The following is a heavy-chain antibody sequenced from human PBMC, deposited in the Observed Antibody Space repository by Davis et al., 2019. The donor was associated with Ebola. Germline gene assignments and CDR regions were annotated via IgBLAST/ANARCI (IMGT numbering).Heavy chain of an antibody. D-gene: IGHD1-1*01. Sequence: KVSCKGSGYSFISYWIGWVRQMPGKGLEWMGIIYPGDSDTRYSPSFQGQVTISADKSISTAYLQWSSLKASDTAIYYCARRVPSYYYLDVWGKGTTVTVSS. CDR1: GYSFISYW. V-gene: IGHV5-51*01. J-gene: IGHJ6*03. CDR3: ARRVPSYYYLDV. CDR2: IYPGDSDT.